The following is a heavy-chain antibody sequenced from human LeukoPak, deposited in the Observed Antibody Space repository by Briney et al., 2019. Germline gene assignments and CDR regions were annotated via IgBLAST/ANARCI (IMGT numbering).Heavy chain of an antibody. Sequence: PGGSLRLSCAASGFTFDDYAMHWVRQAPGKCLEWVSLISWDGGSTYYADSVKGRFTISRDNSKNSLYLQMNSLRAEDTALYYCAKDIGYCSSTSCYYYYMDVWGKGTTVTVSS. CDR2: ISWDGGST. D-gene: IGHD2-2*01. J-gene: IGHJ6*03. V-gene: IGHV3-43D*03. CDR3: AKDIGYCSSTSCYYYYMDV. CDR1: GFTFDDYA.